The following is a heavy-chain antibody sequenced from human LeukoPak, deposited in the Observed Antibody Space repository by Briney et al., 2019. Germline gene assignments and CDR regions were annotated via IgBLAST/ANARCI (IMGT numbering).Heavy chain of an antibody. CDR2: INHSGST. V-gene: IGHV4-34*01. D-gene: IGHD3-22*01. CDR1: GGSFSGYY. Sequence: SETLSLTCAVYGGSFSGYYWSWIRQSPGKGLEWIGEINHSGSTTYNPSLKSRVTISVDMAKNQFSLKLTSVTAADTAVYYCATTGRGFYIGYWGQGTLVTVSS. CDR3: ATTGRGFYIGY. J-gene: IGHJ4*02.